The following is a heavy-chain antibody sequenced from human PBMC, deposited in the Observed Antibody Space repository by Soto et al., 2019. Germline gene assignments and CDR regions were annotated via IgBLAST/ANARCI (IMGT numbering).Heavy chain of an antibody. V-gene: IGHV5-51*03. CDR3: ARRGGYRYGFGY. CDR2: IYPGDSDT. CDR1: GFSFTNYW. J-gene: IGHJ4*02. D-gene: IGHD5-18*01. Sequence: EVQLVRSGAEVKKTGESLKISCKASGFSFTNYWIGWVRQMPGKGLEWMGIIYPGDSDTKYSPSLQGQVTISADKSTSTACLQWSSLKASDTAMYYCARRGGYRYGFGYWGQGTLVTVSS.